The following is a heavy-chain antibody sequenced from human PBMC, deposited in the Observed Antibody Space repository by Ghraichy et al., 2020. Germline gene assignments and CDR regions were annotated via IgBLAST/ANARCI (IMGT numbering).Heavy chain of an antibody. CDR2: ISYDGSNK. V-gene: IGHV3-30*18. CDR1: GFSFSSYG. J-gene: IGHJ3*02. D-gene: IGHD5-24*01. Sequence: GGSLRLSCAASGFSFSSYGMHWVRQAPGKGLEWVAVISYDGSNKYYADSVKGRFTISRDNSKNTLYLQMNNLRPEDTAVYYCAKDSTRWLLTWVVVYGIWGRGTMVIVSS. CDR3: AKDSTRWLLTWVVVYGI.